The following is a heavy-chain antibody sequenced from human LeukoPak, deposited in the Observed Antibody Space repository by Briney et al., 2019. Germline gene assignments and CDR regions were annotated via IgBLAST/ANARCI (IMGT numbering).Heavy chain of an antibody. D-gene: IGHD2-2*01. CDR1: GYTFTSYG. CDR2: ISAYNGNT. Sequence: ASVKVSCKASGYTFTSYGISWVRQAPGQGLEWMGWISAYNGNTNYAQKLQGRVTMTTDTSTSTAYMELRSLRSDDTAVYCCARDQGCSSTSCYALTYMDVWGKGTTVTVSS. J-gene: IGHJ6*03. CDR3: ARDQGCSSTSCYALTYMDV. V-gene: IGHV1-18*01.